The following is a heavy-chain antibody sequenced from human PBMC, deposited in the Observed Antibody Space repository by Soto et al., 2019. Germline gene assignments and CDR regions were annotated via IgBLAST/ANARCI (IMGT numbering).Heavy chain of an antibody. CDR3: ARDHGGYGTFDY. V-gene: IGHV1-18*04. CDR2: ISSSGVT. Sequence: QVRLVQSGPEVKKPEASVKVSCKASGYTFSSSAISWVRQAPGQGPEWMGWISSSGVTNYALNFQGRVTLTVDSSTTTAYMEVSSLSSADTAIYYSARDHGGYGTFDYWGQGTLVTVSS. D-gene: IGHD5-12*01. J-gene: IGHJ4*02. CDR1: GYTFSSSA.